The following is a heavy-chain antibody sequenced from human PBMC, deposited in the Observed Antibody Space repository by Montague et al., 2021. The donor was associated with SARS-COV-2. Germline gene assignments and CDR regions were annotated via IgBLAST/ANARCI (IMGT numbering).Heavy chain of an antibody. Sequence: SETLSLTCTVSGGSISSYYWSWIRQPAGKGLEWIGRIYSSGSTNYNPSLKSRVTMSVDTSKNQCSLKLSSVTAADTALYYCARDRPRSDYYGSGTYTWGGYGMDVWGQGTTVTVSS. V-gene: IGHV4-4*07. CDR1: GGSISSYY. J-gene: IGHJ6*02. D-gene: IGHD3-10*01. CDR3: ARDRPRSDYYGSGTYTWGGYGMDV. CDR2: IYSSGST.